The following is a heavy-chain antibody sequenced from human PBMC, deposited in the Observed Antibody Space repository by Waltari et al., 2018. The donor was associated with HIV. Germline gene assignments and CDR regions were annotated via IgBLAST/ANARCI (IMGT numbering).Heavy chain of an antibody. CDR2: IYHSGST. CDR1: GGSIIRSNW. J-gene: IGHJ3*02. Sequence: QVQLQESGPGLVKPSGTLSLTRAVSGGSIIRSNWWSWVRQHPGKGLEWIGEIYHSGSTNNNPSLKSRVTISVDKSKNQFSLKLSSVTAADTAVYYCAKKTGDRDAFDIWGQGTMVTVSS. CDR3: AKKTGDRDAFDI. D-gene: IGHD7-27*01. V-gene: IGHV4-4*02.